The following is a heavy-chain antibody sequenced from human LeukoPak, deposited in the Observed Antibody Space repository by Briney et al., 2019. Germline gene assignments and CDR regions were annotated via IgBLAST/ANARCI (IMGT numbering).Heavy chain of an antibody. CDR1: GFTFSNAW. Sequence: PGGSLRLSCAASGFTFSNAWMTWVRQAPGKGLEWVSAISGSGGNTYYADSVKGRFTISRDNSKNTLYLQMNSLRAEDTAVYYCAKDRRAGSYDYWGQGTLVTVSS. D-gene: IGHD3-10*01. J-gene: IGHJ4*02. CDR3: AKDRRAGSYDY. CDR2: ISGSGGNT. V-gene: IGHV3-23*01.